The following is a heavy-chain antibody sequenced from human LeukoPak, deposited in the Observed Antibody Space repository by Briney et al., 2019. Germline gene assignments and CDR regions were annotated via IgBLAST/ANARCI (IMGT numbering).Heavy chain of an antibody. D-gene: IGHD6-19*01. V-gene: IGHV3-9*01. CDR2: ISRNSGSI. Sequence: GGSLRLSCAASGFTFDDYAMHWVRQAPGKGLEWVSGISRNSGSIGYADSVKGRFTISRDNAKNSLYLQMNSLRAEDTALYYCAKDLGIAVAGSDYWGQGTLVTVSS. CDR3: AKDLGIAVAGSDY. J-gene: IGHJ4*02. CDR1: GFTFDDYA.